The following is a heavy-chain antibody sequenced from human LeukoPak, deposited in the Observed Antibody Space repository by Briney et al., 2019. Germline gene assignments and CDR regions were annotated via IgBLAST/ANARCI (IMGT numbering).Heavy chain of an antibody. J-gene: IGHJ4*02. Sequence: GGSLRLSCAASGFTVSSNYMNWVRQAPGKGLEWVSSISSSSSSYIYYADSVKGRFTISRDNAKTSLYLQMNSLRAEDTAVYYCARDRTRRGDYAFDYWGQGTLVTVSS. CDR1: GFTVSSNY. CDR2: ISSSSSSYI. CDR3: ARDRTRRGDYAFDY. D-gene: IGHD4-17*01. V-gene: IGHV3-21*01.